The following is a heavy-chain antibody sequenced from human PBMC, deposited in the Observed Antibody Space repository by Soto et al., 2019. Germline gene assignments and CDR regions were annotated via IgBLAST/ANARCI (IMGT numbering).Heavy chain of an antibody. CDR2: ISYDGSNK. J-gene: IGHJ6*02. CDR1: GFTFSSYA. D-gene: IGHD7-27*01. CDR3: ARANLGYYGMDV. Sequence: QVQLVESGGGVVQPGRSLRLSCAASGFTFSSYAMHWVRQAPGKGLEWVAVISYDGSNKNYADSVKGRFTISRDNSKNTLYLQMNSLRAEDTAVYYCARANLGYYGMDVWGQGTTVTVSS. V-gene: IGHV3-30-3*01.